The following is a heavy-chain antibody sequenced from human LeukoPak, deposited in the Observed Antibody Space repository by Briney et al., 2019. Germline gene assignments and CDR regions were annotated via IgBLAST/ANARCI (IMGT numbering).Heavy chain of an antibody. J-gene: IGHJ4*02. D-gene: IGHD5-18*01. CDR1: GFTFSSYS. CDR3: ARGVYSYGELDY. CDR2: ISSSSSYI. Sequence: GGSLRLSCAASGFTFSSYSMNWVRQAPGKGLEWVSSISSSSSYIYYADSVKGRFTISRDNAKNSLYLQMNSLRAEDTAVYYCARGVYSYGELDYWGQGILVTVSS. V-gene: IGHV3-21*01.